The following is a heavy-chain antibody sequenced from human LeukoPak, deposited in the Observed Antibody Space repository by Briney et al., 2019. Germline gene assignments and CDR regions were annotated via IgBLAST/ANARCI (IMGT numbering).Heavy chain of an antibody. CDR2: IKSKTDGGTT. CDR1: GFTFSNAW. CDR3: TTEVLRFLEWSLP. V-gene: IGHV3-15*01. D-gene: IGHD3-3*01. Sequence: GGSLRLSRAASGFTFSNAWMSWVRQAPGKGLEWVGRIKSKTDGGTTDYAAPVKGRFTISRDDSKNTLYLQMNSLKTEDTAVYYCTTEVLRFLEWSLPWGQGTLVTVSS. J-gene: IGHJ5*02.